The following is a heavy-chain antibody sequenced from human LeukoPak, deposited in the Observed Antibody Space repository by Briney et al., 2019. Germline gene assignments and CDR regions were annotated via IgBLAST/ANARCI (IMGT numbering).Heavy chain of an antibody. CDR1: GFSLSGDW. Sequence: GGSLRLSCVGSGFSLSGDWMTWVRQAPGTGLEWVTHIKEDGGETYYVASVKGRFTISTDNDKSSLYLQMNNLRAEDTAVYFCARPVNRLFLFWGPGTQVTVSS. J-gene: IGHJ4*02. CDR3: ARPVNRLFLF. D-gene: IGHD2-21*01. V-gene: IGHV3-7*01. CDR2: IKEDGGET.